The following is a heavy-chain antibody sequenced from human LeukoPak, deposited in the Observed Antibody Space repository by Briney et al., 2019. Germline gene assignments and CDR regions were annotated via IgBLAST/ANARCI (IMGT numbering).Heavy chain of an antibody. Sequence: ASVKVSCKASGYTFTDYYMHWVRQAPGQGLEWMAWIKPNSGDTNYAQKFQGRVTMTRDTSISTAYMELSRLRSDDTAVYYCARDLSSSGWYAIDYWGQGTLVTVSS. D-gene: IGHD6-19*01. CDR2: IKPNSGDT. CDR3: ARDLSSSGWYAIDY. J-gene: IGHJ4*02. CDR1: GYTFTDYY. V-gene: IGHV1-2*02.